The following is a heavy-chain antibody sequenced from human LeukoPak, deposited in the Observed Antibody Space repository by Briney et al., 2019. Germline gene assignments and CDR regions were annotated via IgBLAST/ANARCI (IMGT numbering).Heavy chain of an antibody. Sequence: GGSLRLSCAASGFTFSSYEMNWVRQAPGKGLEWVSYISSSGSTIYYADSVKGRFTISRDNAKNSLYLQMNSLRAEDTAVYYCARHDYGDHGDAFDIWGQGTMVTVSS. J-gene: IGHJ3*02. CDR2: ISSSGSTI. V-gene: IGHV3-48*03. D-gene: IGHD4-17*01. CDR3: ARHDYGDHGDAFDI. CDR1: GFTFSSYE.